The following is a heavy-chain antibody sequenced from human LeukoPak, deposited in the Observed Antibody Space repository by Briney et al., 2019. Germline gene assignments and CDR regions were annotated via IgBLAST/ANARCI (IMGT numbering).Heavy chain of an antibody. V-gene: IGHV3-30*02. CDR3: ARESGASKIGQMFNY. D-gene: IGHD3-10*01. CDR2: IQYDGSEI. CDR1: GLMFSTFG. J-gene: IGHJ4*02. Sequence: GGSLSLSCAASGLMFSTFGMHWVRQPPGKGLEWVAFIQYDGSEIYYPASLKGRFIITNANSKTTLYLQMNSLRAEATAVFNCARESGASKIGQMFNYWGQGALVTVSS.